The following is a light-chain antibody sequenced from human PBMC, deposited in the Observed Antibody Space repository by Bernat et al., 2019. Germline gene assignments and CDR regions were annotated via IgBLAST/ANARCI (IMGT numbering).Light chain of an antibody. CDR2: EVS. V-gene: IGLV2-8*01. CDR3: SAYASSNRGV. Sequence: QSALTQPPSASGSPGQSVTISCTGTSSDVGGYNYVSWYQQHPGKAPKLMIYEVSKRLSGVPDRFSGSKSGNTASLTVSGLQAEDEADYYCSAYASSNRGVFGGGTKLTVL. J-gene: IGLJ3*02. CDR1: SSDVGGYNY.